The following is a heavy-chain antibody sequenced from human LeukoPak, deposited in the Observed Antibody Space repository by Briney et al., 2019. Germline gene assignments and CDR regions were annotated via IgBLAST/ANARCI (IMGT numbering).Heavy chain of an antibody. Sequence: GGSLRLSCAASGFTFSSYAMSWVRQAPGKGLEWVSAISGSGGSTYYAGSVKGRFTISRDNSMNMLYLQMNSLRPEDTAVYYCAKQGLVPATAGDWGQGTLVTVSS. V-gene: IGHV3-23*01. CDR2: ISGSGGST. CDR3: AKQGLVPATAGD. D-gene: IGHD2-2*01. J-gene: IGHJ4*02. CDR1: GFTFSSYA.